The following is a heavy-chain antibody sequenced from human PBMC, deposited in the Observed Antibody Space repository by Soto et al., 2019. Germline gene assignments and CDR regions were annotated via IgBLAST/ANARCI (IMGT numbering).Heavy chain of an antibody. CDR3: ARVAAAGNWFDP. V-gene: IGHV4-31*03. Sequence: QVQLQESGPGLVKPSQTLSLTCTVSGGSISSGGYYWSWIRQHPGKGLEWIGYTYYSGSTYYNPSLKSRVTISVDTSKNQFSMKLSSVTAADTAVYYCARVAAAGNWFDPWGQGTLVTVSS. CDR2: TYYSGST. D-gene: IGHD6-13*01. CDR1: GGSISSGGYY. J-gene: IGHJ5*02.